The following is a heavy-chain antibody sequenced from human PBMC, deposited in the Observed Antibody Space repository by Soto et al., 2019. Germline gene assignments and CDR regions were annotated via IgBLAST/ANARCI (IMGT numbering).Heavy chain of an antibody. D-gene: IGHD3-22*01. CDR1: GFTFSSYA. Sequence: EVQLLESGGGLVQPGGSLRLSCAASGFTFSSYAMSWVRQAPGKGLEWVSAISGSGGSTYYADSMKGRFTISRDNSKNTLYLQMNSLRAEDTAVYYCAKDDLEGTADYDSSGHWGQGTLVTVSS. J-gene: IGHJ4*02. CDR2: ISGSGGST. CDR3: AKDDLEGTADYDSSGH. V-gene: IGHV3-23*01.